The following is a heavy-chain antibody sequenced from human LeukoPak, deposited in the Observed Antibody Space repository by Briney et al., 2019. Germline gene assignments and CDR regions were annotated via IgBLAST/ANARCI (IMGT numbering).Heavy chain of an antibody. CDR2: INTNTGNP. Sequence: GASVKVSCKASGYTFTSYTMNWVRQAPGQGLEWMGWINTNTGNPTYAQGFTGRFVFSLDTSVSTAYLQISSLKAEDTAVYYRARPTYYYDSSGYYWDAFDIWGQGTMVTVSS. CDR3: ARPTYYYDSSGYYWDAFDI. V-gene: IGHV7-4-1*02. D-gene: IGHD3-22*01. J-gene: IGHJ3*02. CDR1: GYTFTSYT.